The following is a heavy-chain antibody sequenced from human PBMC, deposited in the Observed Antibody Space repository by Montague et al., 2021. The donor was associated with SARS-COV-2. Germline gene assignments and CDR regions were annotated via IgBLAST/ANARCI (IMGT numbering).Heavy chain of an antibody. CDR1: GFTFSSYS. Sequence: SLRLSCAASGFTFSSYSVNWVRQAPGKGLEWISYISSSTNIIYYADSVKGRFTISRDNARNSLYLQMNRLRVDDTAVYYCAKDLVLRAARPVALDVWGQGTVVTGSS. V-gene: IGHV3-48*04. CDR2: ISSSTNII. D-gene: IGHD6-6*01. J-gene: IGHJ3*01. CDR3: AKDLVLRAARPVALDV.